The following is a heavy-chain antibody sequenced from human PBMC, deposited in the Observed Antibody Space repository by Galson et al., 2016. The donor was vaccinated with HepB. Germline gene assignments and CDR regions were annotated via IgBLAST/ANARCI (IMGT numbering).Heavy chain of an antibody. Sequence: SLRLSCAASGFTFSDHYMDWVRQAPGKGLEWVGRIRNKANIYTTQYAASVKDRFTISRNDSKSSLFLQMNSLRTEDTAVYYCVRIHLGGMEVKYVDYWSQGTLVTVSS. J-gene: IGHJ4*02. CDR3: VRIHLGGMEVKYVDY. V-gene: IGHV3-72*01. CDR1: GFTFSDHY. D-gene: IGHD1-1*01. CDR2: IRNKANIYTT.